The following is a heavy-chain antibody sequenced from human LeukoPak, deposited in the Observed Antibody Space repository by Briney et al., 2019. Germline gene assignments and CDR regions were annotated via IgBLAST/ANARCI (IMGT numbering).Heavy chain of an antibody. CDR3: ARGYCSSTSCYLYWFDP. CDR2: IIPILGIA. J-gene: IGHJ5*02. D-gene: IGHD2-2*01. CDR1: GGTFISYT. V-gene: IGHV1-69*02. Sequence: ASVKVSCKASGGTFISYTISWVRQAPGQGLEWMGRIIPILGIANYAQKFQGRATITADKSTSTAYMELSSLRSEDTAVYYCARGYCSSTSCYLYWFDPWGQGTLVTVSS.